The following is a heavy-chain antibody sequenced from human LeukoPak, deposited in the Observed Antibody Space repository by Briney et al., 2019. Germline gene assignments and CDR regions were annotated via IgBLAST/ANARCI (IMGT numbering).Heavy chain of an antibody. V-gene: IGHV3-48*01. J-gene: IGHJ4*02. CDR2: ISGSGYTI. Sequence: PGGSLRLSCAASGFTFSSYSMNWVRQAPGKGLEWVSYISGSGYTIYYAASVKGRFTIPRDNAKNSLYLQMNSLRAEDTAVYYCARSTGYGGYAYWGQGTLVTVSS. CDR3: ARSTGYGGYAY. CDR1: GFTFSSYS. D-gene: IGHD5-12*01.